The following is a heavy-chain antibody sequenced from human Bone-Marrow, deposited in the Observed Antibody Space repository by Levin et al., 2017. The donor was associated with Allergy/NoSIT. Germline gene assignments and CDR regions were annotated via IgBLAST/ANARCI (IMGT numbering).Heavy chain of an antibody. V-gene: IGHV3-48*03. CDR2: ISSSGSTI. D-gene: IGHD3-10*01. Sequence: LSLTCAASGFTFSSSEMNWVRQAPGKGLEWVSYISSSGSTIYYADSVKGRFTISRDNAKNSLYLQMNSLRAEDTAVYYCARDRRYYGSGSYWYYFDYWGQGTLVTVSS. J-gene: IGHJ4*02. CDR3: ARDRRYYGSGSYWYYFDY. CDR1: GFTFSSSE.